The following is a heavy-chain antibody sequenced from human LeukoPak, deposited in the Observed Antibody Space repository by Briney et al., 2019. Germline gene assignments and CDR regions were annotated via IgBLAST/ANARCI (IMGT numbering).Heavy chain of an antibody. Sequence: GGSLRLSCEASGFTFSSYSMTWVRQAPGKGLEWVSSVSGLSGQLHYADSVKGRFTISRDNTKNSLYLQMYSLRAEDTAVYFCARGHTAVTRHFDFWGQGTLVTVSS. CDR1: GFTFSSYS. J-gene: IGHJ4*02. D-gene: IGHD4-17*01. V-gene: IGHV3-21*01. CDR3: ARGHTAVTRHFDF. CDR2: VSGLSGQL.